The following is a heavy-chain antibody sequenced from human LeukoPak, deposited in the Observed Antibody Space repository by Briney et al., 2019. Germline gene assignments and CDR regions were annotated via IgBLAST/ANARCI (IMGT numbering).Heavy chain of an antibody. CDR2: INPNSGGT. V-gene: IGHV1-2*02. J-gene: IGHJ5*02. CDR1: GYTFTGYY. D-gene: IGHD3-9*01. CDR3: ARDHAAYYDILTGLSTNWFDP. Sequence: ASVKVSCKASGYTFTGYYMHWVRQAPGQGLEWMGWINPNSGGTNYAQKFQGRVTMTRDTSISTAYMELSRLRSGDTAVYYCARDHAAYYDILTGLSTNWFDPWGQGTLVTVSS.